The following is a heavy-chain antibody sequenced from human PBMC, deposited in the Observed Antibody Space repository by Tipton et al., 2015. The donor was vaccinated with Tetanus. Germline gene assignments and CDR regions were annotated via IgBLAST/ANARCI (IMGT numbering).Heavy chain of an antibody. Sequence: SLRLSCAASGFTFSSYWMSWVRQAPGKGLEWVANIKQDGSEKYYVDSVKGRFTISRDNAKNSLYLQMNSLRAEDTAVYYCAKGADDFWSGYNYGMDVWGQGTTVTVSS. CDR2: IKQDGSEK. D-gene: IGHD3-3*01. CDR3: AKGADDFWSGYNYGMDV. V-gene: IGHV3-7*03. J-gene: IGHJ6*02. CDR1: GFTFSSYW.